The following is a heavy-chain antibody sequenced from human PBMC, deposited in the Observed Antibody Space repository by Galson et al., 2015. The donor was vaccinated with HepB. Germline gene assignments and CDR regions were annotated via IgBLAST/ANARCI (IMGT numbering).Heavy chain of an antibody. CDR3: ARDSQGDPFDY. CDR1: QFTFSTYA. D-gene: IGHD3-16*01. J-gene: IGHJ4*02. V-gene: IGHV3-30*04. Sequence: SMPLSCAATQFTFSTYAMHWVRQAPCKGLAWVAVISYAGNFKSYAHSVEGRFTLSRDNSKNKLYLQRNSLRAEDTALYYCARDSQGDPFDYWGQGTLVIVSS. CDR2: ISYAGNFK.